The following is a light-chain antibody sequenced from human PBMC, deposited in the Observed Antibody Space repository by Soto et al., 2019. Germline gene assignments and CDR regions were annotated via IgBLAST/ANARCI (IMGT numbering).Light chain of an antibody. J-gene: IGKJ3*01. CDR3: QQAKSFPLT. V-gene: IGKV3-15*01. Sequence: EIVMTQSPATLSVSPGERATLSCRASQSVSSNLAWYQQKPGQAPRLLIYGASTRATGIPARFSGSGSGTEFTLTISSLQSEDFATYYCQQAKSFPLTFGPGTKVDIK. CDR1: QSVSSN. CDR2: GAS.